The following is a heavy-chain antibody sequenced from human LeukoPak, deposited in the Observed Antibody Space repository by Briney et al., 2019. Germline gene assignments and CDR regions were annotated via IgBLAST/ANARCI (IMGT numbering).Heavy chain of an antibody. J-gene: IGHJ6*03. V-gene: IGHV3-30*02. CDR3: AKDVEGMLEFYYMDV. D-gene: IGHD2-8*01. CDR2: IRYDGSNK. Sequence: GGSLRLSCAASGFTFSSYGMHWVRQAPGKGLEWVAFIRYDGSNKYYADSVKGRFTISRDNSKNTLYLQMNSLRAEDTAVYYCAKDVEGMLEFYYMDVWGKGTTVTVSS. CDR1: GFTFSSYG.